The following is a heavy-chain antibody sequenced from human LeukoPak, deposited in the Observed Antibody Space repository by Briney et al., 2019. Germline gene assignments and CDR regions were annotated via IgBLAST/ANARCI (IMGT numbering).Heavy chain of an antibody. CDR2: IYYSEST. CDR1: GGSISSYY. V-gene: IGHV4-59*01. CDR3: ARVGADSEAAFDI. D-gene: IGHD1-26*01. J-gene: IGHJ3*02. Sequence: SETLSLTCTVSGGSISSYYWSWIRQPPGKGLEWIGYIYYSESTNYNPSLKSRVTISVDTSKNQFSLKLSSVTAADTAVYYCARVGADSEAAFDIWGQGTMVTVSS.